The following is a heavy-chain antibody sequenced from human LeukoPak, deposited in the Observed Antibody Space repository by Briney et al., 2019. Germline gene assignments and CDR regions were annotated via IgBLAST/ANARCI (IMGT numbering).Heavy chain of an antibody. CDR1: GFTFCSYS. Sequence: PGGSLRLSCAASGFTFCSYSMNWVREAPGKGLEWVSSISSSSSYIYYADSVKGRFTISRDNAKNSLYLQMNSLRAEDTAVYYCARVTVAEIDYWGQGTLVTVSS. V-gene: IGHV3-21*01. D-gene: IGHD4-23*01. CDR3: ARVTVAEIDY. CDR2: ISSSSSYI. J-gene: IGHJ4*02.